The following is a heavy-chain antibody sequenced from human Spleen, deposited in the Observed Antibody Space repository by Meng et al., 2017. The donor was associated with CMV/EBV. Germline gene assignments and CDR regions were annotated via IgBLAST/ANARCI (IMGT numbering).Heavy chain of an antibody. V-gene: IGHV4-59*01. CDR2: IYYSGYT. Sequence: SETLSLTCTVSGDSLSGFYWSWIRQPPGKGLEWIGYIYYSGYTNYIPSLKSRATISVDRPKKQFSLELTSVTAADTAVYFCARTTITVFGVVRLNWFGPWGQGTLVTVSS. CDR3: ARTTITVFGVVRLNWFGP. J-gene: IGHJ5*02. D-gene: IGHD3-3*01. CDR1: GDSLSGFY.